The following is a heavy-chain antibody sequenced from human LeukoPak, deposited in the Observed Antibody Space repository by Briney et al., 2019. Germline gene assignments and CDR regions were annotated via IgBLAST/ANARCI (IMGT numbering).Heavy chain of an antibody. V-gene: IGHV3-48*02. CDR2: ISSSSDTI. CDR3: ARVRGATAVTMYFDF. Sequence: GGSLRLSCAASGLTFTGYSMNWVRQAPGKGLEWVSSISSSSDTIYYADSVKGRFTISRDNAKNSLYLQMTSLRDDDTAVYYCARVRGATAVTMYFDFWGQGTLVTVSS. J-gene: IGHJ4*02. D-gene: IGHD4-23*01. CDR1: GLTFTGYS.